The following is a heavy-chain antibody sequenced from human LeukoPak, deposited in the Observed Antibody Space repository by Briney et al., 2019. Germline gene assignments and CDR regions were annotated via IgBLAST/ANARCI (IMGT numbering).Heavy chain of an antibody. CDR2: IRYDGSNK. D-gene: IGHD6-6*01. J-gene: IGHJ4*02. CDR1: GFTFGSYG. V-gene: IGHV3-30*02. Sequence: GGSLRLSCAASGFTFGSYGMHWVRQAPGKGLEWVAFIRYDGSNKYYADSVKGRFTISRDNSKNTLYLQMNSLRAEDTAVYYCAKAIAARLRAFDYWGQGTLVTVSS. CDR3: AKAIAARLRAFDY.